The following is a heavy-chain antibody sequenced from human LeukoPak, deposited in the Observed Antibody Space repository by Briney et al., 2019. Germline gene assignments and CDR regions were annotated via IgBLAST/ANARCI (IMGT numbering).Heavy chain of an antibody. CDR1: GFTFSNHW. J-gene: IGHJ5*02. CDR2: INSDGNST. D-gene: IGHD2-2*01. V-gene: IGHV3-74*01. Sequence: GGSLRLSCAASGFTFSNHWMHWVRQAPGKGLVWVSRINSDGNSTSYADSVKGRFTISRDNAKNTLYLQMNSLRAEDTAVYYCARGRYCSSTNCYGDWFDPWGQGTLVTVSS. CDR3: ARGRYCSSTNCYGDWFDP.